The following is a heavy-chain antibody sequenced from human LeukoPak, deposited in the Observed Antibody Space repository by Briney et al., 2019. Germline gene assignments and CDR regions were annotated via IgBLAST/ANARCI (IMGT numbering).Heavy chain of an antibody. J-gene: IGHJ6*02. V-gene: IGHV4-39*01. CDR3: EKDSHLDV. CDR2: IHSTGNS. Sequence: SETLSLTCTVSGGSISGTDLYWGWIRQLRGKGLEWIGNIHSTGNSFCNPSLKSRVTISVDTSKNQFSLKLSSVTAADTAVYYCEKDSHLDVWGHGTTVTVSS. D-gene: IGHD2-15*01. CDR1: GGSISGTDLY.